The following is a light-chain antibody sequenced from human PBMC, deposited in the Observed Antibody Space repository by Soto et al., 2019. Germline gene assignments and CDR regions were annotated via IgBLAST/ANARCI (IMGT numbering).Light chain of an antibody. CDR3: ASWDDSLHGWV. CDR1: GSNIGSNT. V-gene: IGLV1-44*01. J-gene: IGLJ3*02. CDR2: SND. Sequence: QSVLTQPPSASATPGQGVTISCSGSGSNIGSNTVNWYQQFPGTAPKLLIYSNDQWPSGVSDRFSGSKSDTSASLAISGLRSEDEADYYCASWDDSLHGWVFGGGTKLTVL.